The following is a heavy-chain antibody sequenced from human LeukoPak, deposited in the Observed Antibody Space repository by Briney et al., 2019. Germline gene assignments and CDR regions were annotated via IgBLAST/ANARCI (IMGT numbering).Heavy chain of an antibody. V-gene: IGHV4-39*01. J-gene: IGHJ1*01. Sequence: SETLSLTCTLSGPSISSSSYYWAWIRQPPGKGLEWIGSMDYSGSTYYKPSLKSRVTISVDTSKNQFSLKLSSVTAADTAVYYCAGYSGSHLGAGAEYFQHWGQGTLVTVSS. CDR2: MDYSGST. D-gene: IGHD1-26*01. CDR1: GPSISSSSYY. CDR3: AGYSGSHLGAGAEYFQH.